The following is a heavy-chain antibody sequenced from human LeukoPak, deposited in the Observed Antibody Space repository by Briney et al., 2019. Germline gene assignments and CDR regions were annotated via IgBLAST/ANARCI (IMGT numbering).Heavy chain of an antibody. V-gene: IGHV1-46*01. CDR2: INPSGGST. D-gene: IGHD4-17*01. CDR3: ARDCEGIATVITWRCHWFDP. CDR1: GYTFTSYY. J-gene: IGHJ5*02. Sequence: ASVKVSCKASGYTFTSYYMHWVRQAPGQGLEWMGIINPSGGSTSYAQKFQGRVTMTRDTSISTAYMELSRLRSDDTAVYYCARDCEGIATVITWRCHWFDPWGQGTLVTVSS.